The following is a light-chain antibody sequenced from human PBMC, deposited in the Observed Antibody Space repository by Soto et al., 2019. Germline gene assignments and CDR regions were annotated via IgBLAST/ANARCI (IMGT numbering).Light chain of an antibody. CDR3: MQSIYLSWT. CDR2: EVS. CDR1: QSLLHSDGKTY. J-gene: IGKJ1*01. V-gene: IGKV2D-29*01. Sequence: DIVLTQTPLSLSVTPGQPASISCKSSQSLLHSDGKTYLSWYLQKPGQPPQLLISEVSNRFSGVPDRFSGSGSGTDFALKISRVEAEDVAFYYCMQSIYLSWTFGQGTKVEIK.